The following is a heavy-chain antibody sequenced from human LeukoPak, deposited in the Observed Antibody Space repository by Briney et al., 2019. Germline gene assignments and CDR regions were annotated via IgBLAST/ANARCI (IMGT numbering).Heavy chain of an antibody. J-gene: IGHJ4*02. Sequence: GGSLRLSCAASGFTFSSYSMNWVRQAPGKGLGWVSSISSSSSYIYYADSVKGRFTISRDNAKNSLYLQMNSLRAEDTAVYYCARDAGSYYDSSGRSYWGQGTLVTVSS. CDR2: ISSSSSYI. CDR3: ARDAGSYYDSSGRSY. D-gene: IGHD3-22*01. CDR1: GFTFSSYS. V-gene: IGHV3-21*01.